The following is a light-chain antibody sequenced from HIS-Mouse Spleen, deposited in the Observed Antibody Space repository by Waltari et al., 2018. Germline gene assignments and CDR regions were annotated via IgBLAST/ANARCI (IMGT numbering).Light chain of an antibody. V-gene: IGLV3-25*03. CDR3: QSADSSGTYSVV. Sequence: SYEQTQPPSVSVSPGQTARLTCSGDALPKQYSYRYQQKPGQAPVLVIYKDSERPSGIPERFSGSSSGTTVTLTISGVQAEDEADYYCQSADSSGTYSVVFGGGTKLTVL. J-gene: IGLJ2*01. CDR1: ALPKQY. CDR2: KDS.